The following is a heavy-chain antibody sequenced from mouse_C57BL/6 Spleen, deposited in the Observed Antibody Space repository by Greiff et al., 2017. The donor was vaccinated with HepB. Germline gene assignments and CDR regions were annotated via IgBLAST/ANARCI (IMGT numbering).Heavy chain of an antibody. D-gene: IGHD4-1*02. CDR1: GFTFTDYY. CDR2: IRNKANGYTT. V-gene: IGHV7-3*01. J-gene: IGHJ1*03. Sequence: EVKLMESGGGLVQPGGSLSLSCAASGFTFTDYYMSWVRQPPGKALEWLGFIRNKANGYTTEYSASVKGRFTISRDNSQSILYLQMNALRAEDSATYYCARSSQLGYWYFDVWGTGTTVTVSS. CDR3: ARSSQLGYWYFDV.